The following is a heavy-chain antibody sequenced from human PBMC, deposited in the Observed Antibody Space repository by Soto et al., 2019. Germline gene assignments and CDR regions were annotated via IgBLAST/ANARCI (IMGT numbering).Heavy chain of an antibody. Sequence: EVQLLESGGGSVLTGGSLRLSCAAYGFTFSSYAMSWVRQAPGKGLEWVSSLSSNGGNTYYADSVKGRFIISRDNSTNTLFLQMNSLRAEDTAVYYCAKYSGSYYSFEFWGQGTLVTVS. CDR3: AKYSGSYYSFEF. CDR2: LSSNGGNT. V-gene: IGHV3-23*01. J-gene: IGHJ4*02. CDR1: GFTFSSYA. D-gene: IGHD1-26*01.